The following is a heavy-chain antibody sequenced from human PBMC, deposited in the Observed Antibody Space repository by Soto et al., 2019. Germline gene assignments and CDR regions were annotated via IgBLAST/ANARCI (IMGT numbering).Heavy chain of an antibody. D-gene: IGHD6-25*01. J-gene: IGHJ3*02. CDR2: IYYSGST. CDR3: ARRRRDDAFDI. Sequence: SETLSLTCAVYGGSFSGYYWSWIRQPPGKGLEWIGYIYYSGSTYYNPSLKSRVTISVDTSKNQFSLKLSSVTAADTAVYYCARRRRDDAFDIWGQGTMVTVSS. V-gene: IGHV4-34*01. CDR1: GGSFSGYY.